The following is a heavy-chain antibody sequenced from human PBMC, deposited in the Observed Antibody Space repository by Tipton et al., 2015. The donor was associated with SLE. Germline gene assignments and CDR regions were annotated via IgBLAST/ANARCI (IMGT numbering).Heavy chain of an antibody. CDR1: GESITNFY. D-gene: IGHD3-10*01. CDR3: ATLDASGSYPFDY. CDR2: VHYSGST. Sequence: LTCTVSGESITNFYWSWIRQSPGKGLEWIGNVHYSGSTKYNPSLKSRVSISADTSKNQFSLSLTSVTAADTAVYYCATLDASGSYPFDYWGQGTRVTVSS. V-gene: IGHV4-59*08. J-gene: IGHJ4*02.